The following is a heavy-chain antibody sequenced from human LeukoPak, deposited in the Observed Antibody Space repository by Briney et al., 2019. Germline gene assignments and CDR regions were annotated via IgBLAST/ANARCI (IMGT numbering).Heavy chain of an antibody. CDR1: GFTFSSYS. CDR2: ISSSSSYI. D-gene: IGHD1-26*01. J-gene: IGHJ3*02. CDR3: ASWRGSYYAFDI. V-gene: IGHV3-21*05. Sequence: GGSLRLSCAASGFTFSSYSMNWVRQAPGKGLEWVSYISSSSSYIYYADSVKGRFTISRDNAKNSLYLQMNSLRAEDTAVYYCASWRGSYYAFDIWGQGTMVTVSS.